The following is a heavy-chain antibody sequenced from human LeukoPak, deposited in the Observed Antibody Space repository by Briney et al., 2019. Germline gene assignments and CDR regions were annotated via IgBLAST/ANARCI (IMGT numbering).Heavy chain of an antibody. CDR1: GRFISCYY. D-gene: IGHD2-15*01. Sequence: SDTLSLTCTVCGRFISCYYWRWIRQPARKGREWIGRNHSRWRTNYNTSLKSRVTISVDKRNNQFSLNLTAVTPPDTSVYGCTKDGNGSRAFDYWGQGTLITVFS. J-gene: IGHJ4*02. CDR2: NHSRWRT. CDR3: TKDGNGSRAFDY. V-gene: IGHV4-4*07.